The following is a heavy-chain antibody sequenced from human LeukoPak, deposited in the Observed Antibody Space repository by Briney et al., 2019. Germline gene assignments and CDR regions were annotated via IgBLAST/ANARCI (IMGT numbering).Heavy chain of an antibody. CDR3: ARGRTVVVPAAPREFYGMDV. CDR1: GYTFTSYG. J-gene: IGHJ6*02. CDR2: VSAYNGNT. D-gene: IGHD2-2*01. V-gene: IGHV1-18*01. Sequence: ASVKVSCKASGYTFTSYGISWVRQAPGQGLEWMGWVSAYNGNTNYAQKLQGRVTMTTDTSTSTAYMELRSLRSDDTAVYYCARGRTVVVPAAPREFYGMDVWGQGTTVTVSS.